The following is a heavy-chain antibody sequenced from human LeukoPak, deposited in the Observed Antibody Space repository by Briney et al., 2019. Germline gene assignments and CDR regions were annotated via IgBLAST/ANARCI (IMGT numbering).Heavy chain of an antibody. D-gene: IGHD6-13*01. Sequence: GGSLRLSCAASGFTFSSYAMHWVRQAPGKGLEWVAVISYDGSNKYYADSVKGRFTISRGNSKNTLYLQMNSLRAEDTAVYYCARDSPLIAAAGTWFDPWGQGTLVTVSS. CDR3: ARDSPLIAAAGTWFDP. V-gene: IGHV3-30-3*01. CDR1: GFTFSSYA. CDR2: ISYDGSNK. J-gene: IGHJ5*02.